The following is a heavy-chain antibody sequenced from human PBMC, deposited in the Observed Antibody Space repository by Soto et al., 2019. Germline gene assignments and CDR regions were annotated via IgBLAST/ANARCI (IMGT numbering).Heavy chain of an antibody. V-gene: IGHV4-39*01. CDR3: ARTHGDYTLYFDY. CDR2: IDYSGGT. Sequence: QLQLQASGPGLLKPSETLSLTCSVSGGSISSSTYYWGWIRQPPGKGLEWIGSIDYSGGTYYNPSLKSRVTIPVDTSKNQFSLKLSSVTAADTAVYYCARTHGDYTLYFDYWGQGTLVTASS. D-gene: IGHD4-17*01. J-gene: IGHJ4*02. CDR1: GGSISSSTYY.